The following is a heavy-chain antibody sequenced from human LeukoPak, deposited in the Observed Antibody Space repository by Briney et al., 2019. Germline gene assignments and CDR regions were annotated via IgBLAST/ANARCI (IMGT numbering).Heavy chain of an antibody. CDR2: ISSSSSTI. CDR1: GFTFSSYS. J-gene: IGHJ4*02. D-gene: IGHD6-6*01. V-gene: IGHV3-48*01. CDR3: ARDSDPLVDY. Sequence: GGSLRLSCAASGFTFSSYSMNWVRQAPGKGLEWVSYISSSSSTIYCADSVKGRFTISRDNAKNSLYLQTNSLRAEDTAVYYCARDSDPLVDYWGQGTLVTVSS.